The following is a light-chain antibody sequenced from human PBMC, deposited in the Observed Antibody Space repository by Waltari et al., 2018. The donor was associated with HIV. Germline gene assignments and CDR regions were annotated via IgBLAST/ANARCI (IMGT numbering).Light chain of an antibody. CDR1: SSDVGSYNL. CDR3: CSYAGSSTLV. V-gene: IGLV2-23*01. CDR2: EGS. Sequence: SALTQPASVSGSPGQSITIPCIGTSSDVGSYNLFSWYQQHPGKAPKLMIYEGSKRPSVVSNRFSGSKSGNTASLTISGLQAEDEADYYCCSYAGSSTLVFGTGTKVTVL. J-gene: IGLJ1*01.